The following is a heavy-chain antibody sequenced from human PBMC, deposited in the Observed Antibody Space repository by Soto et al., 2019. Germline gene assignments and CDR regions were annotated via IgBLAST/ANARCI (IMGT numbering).Heavy chain of an antibody. D-gene: IGHD1-1*01. CDR2: INAGNGNT. CDR3: ARNVQLERRLSAFDI. Sequence: ASVKVSCKASGYTFTSYAMHWVRQAPGQRLEWMGWINAGNGNTNYAQKLQGRVTMTTDTSTSTAYMELRSLRSDDTAVYYCARNVQLERRLSAFDIWGQGTMVTVSS. J-gene: IGHJ3*02. V-gene: IGHV1-3*01. CDR1: GYTFTSYA.